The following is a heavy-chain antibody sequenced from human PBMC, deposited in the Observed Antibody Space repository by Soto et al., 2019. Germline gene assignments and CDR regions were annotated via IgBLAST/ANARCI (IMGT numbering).Heavy chain of an antibody. D-gene: IGHD2-21*02. V-gene: IGHV1-69*01. CDR3: ARDAGCGGDCYDYGMDV. CDR2: IIPIFGTA. Sequence: QVQLVQSGAEVKKPGSSVKVSCKASGGTFSSYAISWVRQAPRQGLEWMGGIIPIFGTATYAQKCQGRVTITADESTSTAYMELSSLSSEDTAVYYCARDAGCGGDCYDYGMDVWGQGTTVTVSS. CDR1: GGTFSSYA. J-gene: IGHJ6*02.